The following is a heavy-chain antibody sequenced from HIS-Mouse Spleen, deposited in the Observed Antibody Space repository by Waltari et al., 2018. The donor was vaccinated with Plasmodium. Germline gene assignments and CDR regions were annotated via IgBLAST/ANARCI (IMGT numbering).Heavy chain of an antibody. V-gene: IGHV5-51*01. CDR3: ARQARIAVAGTRSGAFDI. CDR2: IYPGDSDT. Sequence: EVQLVQSGAEVKKPGESLKISCKGSGYSFTSYWIGWVRQMPGKGLEWLGIIYPGDSDTRYSPSLQGKVTISADKSISTAYRQWSSLKASDTAMYYCARQARIAVAGTRSGAFDIWGQGTMVTVSS. D-gene: IGHD6-19*01. CDR1: GYSFTSYW. J-gene: IGHJ3*02.